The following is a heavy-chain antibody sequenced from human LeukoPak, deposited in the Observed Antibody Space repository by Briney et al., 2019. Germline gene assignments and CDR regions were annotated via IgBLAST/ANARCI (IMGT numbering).Heavy chain of an antibody. Sequence: PSETLSLTCAVYGGSFSGYYWSWIRQPPGKGLEWIGEINHSGSTNYNPSLNSRVTISVDTSKNQFSLKLSSVTAADTAVYYCARHREDWGFDSWGQGTLVTVSS. CDR2: INHSGST. J-gene: IGHJ4*02. D-gene: IGHD7-27*01. V-gene: IGHV4-34*01. CDR1: GGSFSGYY. CDR3: ARHREDWGFDS.